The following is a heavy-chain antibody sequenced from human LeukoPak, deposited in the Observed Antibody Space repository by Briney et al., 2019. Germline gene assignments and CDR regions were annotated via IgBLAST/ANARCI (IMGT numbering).Heavy chain of an antibody. Sequence: GASVKVSCKASGYTFTGYTPHWVRQAPGQGLDWMGLINPNSGGTNYAQKFQGRVTMTSDTSISTAYMELSRLTSDDTAVYYCARGRGNDYWGQGTLVTVSS. J-gene: IGHJ4*02. V-gene: IGHV1-2*02. CDR3: ARGRGNDY. CDR1: GYTFTGYT. CDR2: INPNSGGT. D-gene: IGHD1-1*01.